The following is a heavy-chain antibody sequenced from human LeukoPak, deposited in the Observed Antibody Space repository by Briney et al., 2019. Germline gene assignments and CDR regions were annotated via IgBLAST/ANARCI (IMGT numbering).Heavy chain of an antibody. CDR2: IYPGDSDP. CDR1: AYSFPSYW. Sequence: GQSLKISCKGSAYSFPSYWIGWVRQMPGKGLEWMGIIYPGDSDPTYSPSFQGQVTISADKSISTAYLQWSSLKASDTAMYYCAMGSGRRKFDYWGQGTLVTVSS. CDR3: AMGSGRRKFDY. V-gene: IGHV5-51*01. D-gene: IGHD2-15*01. J-gene: IGHJ4*02.